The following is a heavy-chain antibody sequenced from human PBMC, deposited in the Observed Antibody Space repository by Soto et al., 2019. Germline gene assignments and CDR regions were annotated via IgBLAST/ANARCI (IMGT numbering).Heavy chain of an antibody. D-gene: IGHD6-19*01. CDR3: ARHYSSGSRNWFDP. CDR1: GGSINSSSYV. V-gene: IGHV4-39*01. CDR2: IFYSGSI. Sequence: SETLSLTCSVSGGSINSSSYVWGWVLEPPGKGLEWIGSIFYSGSIYYNPSLRSRVTISVDTTKNQFSLKLSSVTAADTAVFYCARHYSSGSRNWFDPWGQGTLVTVSS. J-gene: IGHJ5*02.